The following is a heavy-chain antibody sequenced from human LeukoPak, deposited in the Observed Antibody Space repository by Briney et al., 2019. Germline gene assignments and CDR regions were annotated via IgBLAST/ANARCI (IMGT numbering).Heavy chain of an antibody. CDR2: IYYSGST. V-gene: IGHV4-59*01. J-gene: IGHJ4*02. Sequence: SETLSLTCTVSGGSISSYYWSWIRQPPGKGLEWIGYIYYSGSTNYNPSLKSRVTISVDTSKNQFSLKLSSVAAADTAVYYCARVEGRWLQLDYWGQGTLVTVSS. CDR1: GGSISSYY. D-gene: IGHD5-24*01. CDR3: ARVEGRWLQLDY.